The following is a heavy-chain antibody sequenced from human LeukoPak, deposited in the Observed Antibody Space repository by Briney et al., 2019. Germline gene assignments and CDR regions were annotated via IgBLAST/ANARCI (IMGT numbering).Heavy chain of an antibody. D-gene: IGHD2-21*01. CDR2: IIPIFGTA. Sequence: SVKVSCKASGGTFSSYAISWVRQAPGQGLEWMGGIIPIFGTANYAQKFQGRVTITADESTSTAYMELSSLRSEDTAVYYCARELAYCGGDCYSGHYYYYYYMDVWGKGTTVTVSS. CDR1: GGTFSSYA. V-gene: IGHV1-69*13. J-gene: IGHJ6*03. CDR3: ARELAYCGGDCYSGHYYYYYYMDV.